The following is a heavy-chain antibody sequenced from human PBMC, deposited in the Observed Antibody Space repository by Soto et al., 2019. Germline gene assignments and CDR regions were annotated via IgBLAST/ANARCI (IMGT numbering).Heavy chain of an antibody. CDR2: INHSGST. CDR1: GGSFSGYY. V-gene: IGHV4-34*01. D-gene: IGHD3-10*01. Sequence: QVQLQQWGAGLLKPSETLSLTCAVYGGSFSGYYWSWIRQPPGKGLEWIGEINHSGSTNYNPSLKSRVTISVDTSKNQFSLKLSSVTAADTAVYYCARGVKPNYYYGSGSYYDYWGQGTLVTVSS. CDR3: ARGVKPNYYYGSGSYYDY. J-gene: IGHJ4*02.